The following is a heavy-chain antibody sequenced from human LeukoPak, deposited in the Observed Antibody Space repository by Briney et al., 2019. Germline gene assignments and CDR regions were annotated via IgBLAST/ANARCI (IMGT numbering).Heavy chain of an antibody. Sequence: GGSLRLSCVASGFTFRSYGMHWVRQAPGKGLDWVAYIRYDGSEKYYAESVKGRFTISRDNSKNTLSLQMTSLRGEDTGFYYCARYDWNDYWGQGTLVTVSS. CDR1: GFTFRSYG. J-gene: IGHJ4*02. CDR3: ARYDWNDY. V-gene: IGHV3-30*02. D-gene: IGHD1-20*01. CDR2: IRYDGSEK.